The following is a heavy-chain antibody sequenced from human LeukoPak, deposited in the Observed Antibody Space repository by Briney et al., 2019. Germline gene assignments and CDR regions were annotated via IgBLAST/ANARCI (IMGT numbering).Heavy chain of an antibody. D-gene: IGHD3/OR15-3a*01. Sequence: GASVKVSCKASGDTFTVYYMHWVRQAPGQGLEWMGRMNPDTGGTDYAQKFQGRVTMTRDTSITTAYMELSRLKSDDTAVYYCARAGWTDAFDIWGQGTMVTVSS. V-gene: IGHV1-2*06. CDR2: MNPDTGGT. J-gene: IGHJ3*02. CDR1: GDTFTVYY. CDR3: ARAGWTDAFDI.